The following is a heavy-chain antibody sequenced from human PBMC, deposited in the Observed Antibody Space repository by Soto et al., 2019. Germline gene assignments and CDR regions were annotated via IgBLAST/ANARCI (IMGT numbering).Heavy chain of an antibody. V-gene: IGHV4-34*01. CDR3: ARCIAAAGPIDY. D-gene: IGHD6-13*01. CDR2: ISDSGIT. Sequence: SETLSLTCAVYDGSLRGYSWSWIRLPPGKGLEWIGEISDSGITNYNPSLKSRATISIDTWKNQFSLRVTSLTAADTAVYYCARCIAAAGPIDYWGQGTLVTVSS. CDR1: DGSLRGYS. J-gene: IGHJ4*02.